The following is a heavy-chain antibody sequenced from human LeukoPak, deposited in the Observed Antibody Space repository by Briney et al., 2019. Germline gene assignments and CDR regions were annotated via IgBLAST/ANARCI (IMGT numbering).Heavy chain of an antibody. CDR2: ISTYNGNT. V-gene: IGHV1-18*01. J-gene: IGHJ4*02. D-gene: IGHD5-18*01. Sequence: ASVKVSCKASGYTFTSYGISWVRQAPGQGLEWMGWISTYNGNTNYAQKLQGRVTMTTDTSTSTAYMELRSLRSDDTAVYYCARDLEGYSYGPSYFDYWGQGTLVTVSS. CDR3: ARDLEGYSYGPSYFDY. CDR1: GYTFTSYG.